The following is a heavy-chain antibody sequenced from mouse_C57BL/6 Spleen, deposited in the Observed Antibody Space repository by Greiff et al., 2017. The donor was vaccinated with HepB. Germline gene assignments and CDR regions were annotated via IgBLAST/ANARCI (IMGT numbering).Heavy chain of an antibody. V-gene: IGHV1-55*01. J-gene: IGHJ3*01. CDR2: IYPGSGST. CDR1: GYTFTSYW. CDR3: ARGGYYDYDEGAWFAY. D-gene: IGHD2-4*01. Sequence: VKLQQPGAELVKPGASVKMSCKASGYTFTSYWITWVKQRPGQGLEWIGDIYPGSGSTNYNEKFKSKATLTVDTSSSTAYMQLSSLTSEDSAVYYCARGGYYDYDEGAWFAYWGQGTLVTVSA.